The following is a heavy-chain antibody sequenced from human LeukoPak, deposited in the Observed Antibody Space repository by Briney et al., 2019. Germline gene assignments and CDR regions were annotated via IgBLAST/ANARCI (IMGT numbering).Heavy chain of an antibody. V-gene: IGHV1-18*01. J-gene: IGHJ1*01. CDR1: GYTFTSYG. CDR2: ISAYNGNT. Sequence: ASVKVSCKASGYTFTSYGISWVRQAPGQGLEWMGWISAYNGNTNYAQKLQGRVTMTTDTSTSTAYMELRSLRSDDTAVYYCARDQRESGSGWYEEYFQHWGQGTLATVSS. CDR3: ARDQRESGSGWYEEYFQH. D-gene: IGHD6-19*01.